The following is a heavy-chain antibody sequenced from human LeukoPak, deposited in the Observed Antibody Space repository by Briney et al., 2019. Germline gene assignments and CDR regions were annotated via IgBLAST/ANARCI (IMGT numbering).Heavy chain of an antibody. CDR3: ARDPRGSYGPDAFDI. D-gene: IGHD1-26*01. CDR2: IRSKTYGGTT. V-gene: IGHV3-49*04. CDR1: GFAFGDYA. J-gene: IGHJ3*02. Sequence: GGSLRLSCTASGFAFGDYAMSWVRQAPGKGLEWVGFIRSKTYGGTTEYAASVKGRFTISRDDSKSIAYLQMNSLKTEDTAVYYCARDPRGSYGPDAFDIWGQGTMVTVSS.